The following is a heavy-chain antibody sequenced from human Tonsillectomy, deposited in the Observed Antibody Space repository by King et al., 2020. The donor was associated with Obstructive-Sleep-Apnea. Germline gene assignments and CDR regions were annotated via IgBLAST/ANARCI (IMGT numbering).Heavy chain of an antibody. D-gene: IGHD3-9*01. V-gene: IGHV3-30*04. CDR3: ARSNYDILTGYYNDYFDY. CDR2: ISYDGSNK. J-gene: IGHJ4*02. Sequence: VQLVESGGGVVQPGRSLRLSCAASGFTFSSYAMHWVRQAPGKGLEWVAVISYDGSNKYYADSVKGRFTISRDNSKNTLYLQMNSLRAEDTAVYYCARSNYDILTGYYNDYFDYWGQGTLVTVSS. CDR1: GFTFSSYA.